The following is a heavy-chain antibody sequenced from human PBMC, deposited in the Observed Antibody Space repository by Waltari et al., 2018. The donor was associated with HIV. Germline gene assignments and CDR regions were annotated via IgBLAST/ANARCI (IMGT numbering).Heavy chain of an antibody. Sequence: QVQLQESGPGLVKPSETLSLTCTVSGGSVSSGSYSWSWIRQPPGKGLEWIGYIYYSGSTNYNPSLKSRVTISVDTSKNQFSLKLSSVTAADTAVYYCARGANWLELWDYYYFDYWGQGTLVTVSS. V-gene: IGHV4-61*01. CDR1: GGSVSSGSYS. CDR3: ARGANWLELWDYYYFDY. CDR2: IYYSGST. D-gene: IGHD1-1*01. J-gene: IGHJ4*02.